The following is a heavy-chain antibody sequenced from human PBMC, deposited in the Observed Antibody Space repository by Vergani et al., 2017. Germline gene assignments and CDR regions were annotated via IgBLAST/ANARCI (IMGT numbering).Heavy chain of an antibody. V-gene: IGHV1-2*02. J-gene: IGHJ5*02. D-gene: IGHD2-15*01. CDR1: GYTFTSYG. Sequence: QVQLVQSGAEVKKPGASVKVSCKASGYTFTSYGISWVRQAPGQGLEWMGWINPNSGGTNYAQKFQGRVTMTRDTSISTAYMELSRLRSDDTAVYYCAEATAATSWFDPWGQGTLVTVSS. CDR2: INPNSGGT. CDR3: AEATAATSWFDP.